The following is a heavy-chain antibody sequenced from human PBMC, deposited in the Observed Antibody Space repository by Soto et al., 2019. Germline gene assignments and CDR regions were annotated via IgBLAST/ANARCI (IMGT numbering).Heavy chain of an antibody. CDR1: GYSFTSYW. CDR2: IDPSDSYT. D-gene: IGHD1-26*01. V-gene: IGHV5-10-1*01. Sequence: ESLKISCKGSGYSFTSYWISWVRQMPGKGLEWMGRIDPSDSYTNYSPSFQGHVTISADKSISTAYLQWSSLKASDTAMYYCSGAESPDTAYFSLYWGQGTPVTVSS. CDR3: SGAESPDTAYFSLY. J-gene: IGHJ4*02.